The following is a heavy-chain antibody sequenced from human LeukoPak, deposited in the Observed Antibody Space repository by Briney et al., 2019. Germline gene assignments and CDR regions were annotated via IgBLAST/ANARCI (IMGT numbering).Heavy chain of an antibody. CDR2: IRTKKNTYAT. CDR1: GFSFSDSA. CDR3: TRKNNVDFSEYWFEFDH. J-gene: IGHJ4*02. V-gene: IGHV3-73*01. Sequence: GSLRLSCAASGFSFSDSALHWVRQASGKGPGWLGRIRTKKNTYATAYAASVKGRFTISRDDSKNTVYLQMSSLKTDDRAVYYCTRKNNVDFSEYWFEFDHWGLGTLVTVSS. D-gene: IGHD2/OR15-2a*01.